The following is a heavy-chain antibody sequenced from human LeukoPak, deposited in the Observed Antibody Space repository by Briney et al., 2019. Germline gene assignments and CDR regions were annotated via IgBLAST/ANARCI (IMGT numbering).Heavy chain of an antibody. V-gene: IGHV3-30*02. CDR3: ERDFMYNVNCAGG. Sequence: VGSLRLSCAASGFTFSSYGMHWVRQAPGKGLEWVAFIRYDGSNKYYADPVKGRFNFSRHNYKNTLYLQMHSLRAEDAAVYFCERDFMYNVNCAGGWGQGTMVTVSS. J-gene: IGHJ4*02. D-gene: IGHD1-14*01. CDR1: GFTFSSYG. CDR2: IRYDGSNK.